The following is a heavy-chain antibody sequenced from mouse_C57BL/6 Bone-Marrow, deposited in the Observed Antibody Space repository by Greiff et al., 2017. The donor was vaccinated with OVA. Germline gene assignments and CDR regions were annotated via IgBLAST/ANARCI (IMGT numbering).Heavy chain of an antibody. V-gene: IGHV1-63*01. CDR3: ARNDYDVWFAY. CDR1: GYTFTNYW. D-gene: IGHD2-4*01. J-gene: IGHJ3*01. Sequence: QVQLQQSGAELVRPGTSVKMSCKASGYTFTNYWIGWAKQRPGHGLEWIGAIYPGGGSTSYNEKFKGKAKLTADKSSSTAYRQCSSLTSEDSAIYYCARNDYDVWFAYWGQGTLVTVSA. CDR2: IYPGGGST.